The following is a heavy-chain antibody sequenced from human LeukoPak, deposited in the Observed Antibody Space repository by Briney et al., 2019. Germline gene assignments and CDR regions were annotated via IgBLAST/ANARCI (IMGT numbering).Heavy chain of an antibody. CDR2: IKSKTDGGTT. V-gene: IGHV3-15*01. CDR3: TTRLAGAVTAVYPFDN. D-gene: IGHD2-21*02. Sequence: GGSLRLSCVASGFTFSNAWMNWVRQAPGKGLEWVGRIKSKTDGGTTDYAAPVKGRITISRDDSTNTLHLQMNSLKTEDTAVYYCTTRLAGAVTAVYPFDNWGQGTLVTVSS. CDR1: GFTFSNAW. J-gene: IGHJ4*02.